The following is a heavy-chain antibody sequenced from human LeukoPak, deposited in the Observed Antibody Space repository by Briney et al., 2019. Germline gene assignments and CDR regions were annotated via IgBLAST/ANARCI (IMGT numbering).Heavy chain of an antibody. D-gene: IGHD6-13*01. CDR2: ISYGGSNK. V-gene: IGHV3-30-3*01. J-gene: IGHJ4*02. CDR3: ARDLGAAAPY. Sequence: SGGSLRLSCAASGFTFSSYAMHWVRQAPGKGLEWVAVISYGGSNKYYADSVKGRFTISRDNSKNTLYLQMNSLRAEDTAVYYCARDLGAAAPYWGQGTLVTVSS. CDR1: GFTFSSYA.